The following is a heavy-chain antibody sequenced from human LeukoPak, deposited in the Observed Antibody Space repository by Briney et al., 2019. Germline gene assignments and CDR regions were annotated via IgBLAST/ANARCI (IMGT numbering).Heavy chain of an antibody. V-gene: IGHV1-69*05. CDR2: VIPIFGSP. Sequence: SVTVSCKASGGTFITHGISWVRQAPGQGLEWLGGVIPIFGSPNYAHKFQGRVTITTDESTSTAYMELRSLKSDDTAVYYCARDRYDFWSGFYNLWGQGTLVTVPS. D-gene: IGHD3-3*01. CDR3: ARDRYDFWSGFYNL. CDR1: GGTFITHG. J-gene: IGHJ5*02.